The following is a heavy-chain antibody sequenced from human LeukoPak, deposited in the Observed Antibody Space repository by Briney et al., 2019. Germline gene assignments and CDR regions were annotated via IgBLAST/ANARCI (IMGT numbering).Heavy chain of an antibody. Sequence: SETLSLTCTISGGSISSYYWSWIRQPPGKGLEWIGYIYYSGSTNYNPSLKSRVTISVDASKNQFPLKLSSVTAADTAVYYCATASSSSGWYYSDYWGQGTLVTVSS. CDR3: ATASSSSGWYYSDY. CDR1: GGSISSYY. D-gene: IGHD6-19*01. V-gene: IGHV4-59*12. CDR2: IYYSGST. J-gene: IGHJ4*02.